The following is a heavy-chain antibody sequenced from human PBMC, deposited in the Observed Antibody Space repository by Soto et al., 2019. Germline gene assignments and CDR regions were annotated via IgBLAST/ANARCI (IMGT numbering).Heavy chain of an antibody. CDR1: GVSVIRGGYS. V-gene: IGHV4-30-2*01. CDR3: ARVPDR. J-gene: IGHJ5*02. CDR2: IYHSGST. Sequence: SETLSLTSTFSGVSVIRGGYSWSWIRQPPGKGLEWIGYIYHSGSTYYNPSLKSRVTISVDRSKNQFSLKLSSVTAADTAVYYCARVPDRWGQGTLVTVSS. D-gene: IGHD2-2*01.